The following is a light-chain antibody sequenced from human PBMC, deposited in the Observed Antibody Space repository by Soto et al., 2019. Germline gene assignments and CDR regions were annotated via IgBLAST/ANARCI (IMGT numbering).Light chain of an antibody. J-gene: IGLJ1*01. CDR2: EVS. CDR3: TSYTSSSTLDV. Sequence: QSALTQPASVSGSPGQSITISCTGTSSDVGGYNYVSWYQQHPGKAPKLMIYEVSNRPSGVSNRFSGSKSGHTASLTISGLQSEYEADYFCTSYTSSSTLDVFGTGTKLTVL. V-gene: IGLV2-14*01. CDR1: SSDVGGYNY.